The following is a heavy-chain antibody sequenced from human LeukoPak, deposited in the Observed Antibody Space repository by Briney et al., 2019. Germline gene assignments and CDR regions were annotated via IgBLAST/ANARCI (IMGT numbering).Heavy chain of an antibody. Sequence: GGSLRLSCAASGFTFSSYSMNWVRQAPGKGLEWVSYISSSSSTIYYADSVKGRFTISRDNAKNSLYLQMNSLRAEDTAVYYCAREDQVVVAAMVYYYGMDVWGQGTTVTVSS. J-gene: IGHJ6*02. V-gene: IGHV3-48*01. CDR1: GFTFSSYS. CDR2: ISSSSSTI. D-gene: IGHD2-15*01. CDR3: AREDQVVVAAMVYYYGMDV.